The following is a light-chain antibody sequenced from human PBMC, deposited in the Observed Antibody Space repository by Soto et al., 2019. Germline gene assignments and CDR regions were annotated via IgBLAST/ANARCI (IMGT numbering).Light chain of an antibody. V-gene: IGKV1-9*01. Sequence: IQLTQSPSSLSASVGDRVTITCRASQGISSFLAWYQQKPGKAPKLLIYGASTLQSGVPSRFSGSGSGTDFTLTIGSLQPEYFAPYYCQQLNSFPIPFGPGTKVDIK. CDR3: QQLNSFPIP. CDR1: QGISSF. J-gene: IGKJ3*01. CDR2: GAS.